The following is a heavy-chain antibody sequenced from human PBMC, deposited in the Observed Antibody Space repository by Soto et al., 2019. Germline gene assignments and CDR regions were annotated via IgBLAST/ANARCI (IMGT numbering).Heavy chain of an antibody. J-gene: IGHJ6*02. V-gene: IGHV3-74*01. CDR1: ALSSSRHW. Sequence: LRLSCGVSALSSSRHWMHWVRQAPVKRLLWVSRINPDGRRTDYADSVQGRFTVSRDNAKNMLFLQINSLRAEDPGVYYFTAAPACGVSTCNSRLSYYGMHVWGPGTKVTV. CDR3: TAAPACGVSTCNSRLSYYGMHV. CDR2: INPDGRRT. D-gene: IGHD2-21*01.